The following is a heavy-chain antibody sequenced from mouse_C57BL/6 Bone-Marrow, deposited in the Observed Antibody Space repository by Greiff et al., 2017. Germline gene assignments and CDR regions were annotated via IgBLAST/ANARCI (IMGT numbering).Heavy chain of an antibody. V-gene: IGHV3-8*01. CDR1: GYSITSDY. D-gene: IGHD1-1*01. J-gene: IGHJ4*01. CDR3: ARGYYYGSRSMDY. Sequence: EVKLMESGPGLAKPSQTLSLTCSVTGYSITSDYWNWIRKFPGNKLEYMGYISYSGSTYYNPSLKSRISITRDTSKNQYYLQLNSVTTEDTATYYCARGYYYGSRSMDYWGQGTSVTVSS. CDR2: ISYSGST.